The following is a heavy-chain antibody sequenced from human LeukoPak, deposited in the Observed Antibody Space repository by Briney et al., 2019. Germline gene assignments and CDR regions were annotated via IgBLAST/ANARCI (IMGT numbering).Heavy chain of an antibody. D-gene: IGHD3-10*01. CDR3: ARVNQGEWFDP. CDR1: GYTFTGYY. Sequence: ASVKVSCKASGYTFTGYYMHWVRQAPGQGLEWMGWINPNSGDTYYLQKFRGRVTMTRASSISTAYMEVTSLTSDDTAMYYCARVNQGEWFDPWGQGTLVTVSS. V-gene: IGHV1-2*02. J-gene: IGHJ5*02. CDR2: INPNSGDT.